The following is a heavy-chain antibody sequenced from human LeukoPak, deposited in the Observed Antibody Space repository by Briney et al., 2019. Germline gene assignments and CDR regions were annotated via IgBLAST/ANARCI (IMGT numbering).Heavy chain of an antibody. D-gene: IGHD3-10*01. V-gene: IGHV3-23*01. CDR3: AREIFGSGSYPDY. CDR2: ISGSGGST. J-gene: IGHJ4*02. CDR1: GFTFSSYA. Sequence: PGGSLRLSCAASGFTFSSYAMSWVRQAPGKGLEWVSAISGSGGSTYYADSVKGRFTISRDNSKNTLYLQMNSLGGEDTAVYYCAREIFGSGSYPDYWGQGTLVTVSS.